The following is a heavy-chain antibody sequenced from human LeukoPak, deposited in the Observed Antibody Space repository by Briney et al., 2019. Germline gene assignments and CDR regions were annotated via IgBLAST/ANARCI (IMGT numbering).Heavy chain of an antibody. CDR1: GFTFSSYA. J-gene: IGHJ6*02. D-gene: IGHD2-21*02. CDR3: AKDGDSYPRYSMDV. CDR2: IIFSGGST. V-gene: IGHV3-23*01. Sequence: GGSVRLSCAASGFTFSSYAMSWVRQAPGKGLECVSAIIFSGGSTSYADSVKGRFTISRDNSKNTLYLQMNTLRAEDTAVYYCAKDGDSYPRYSMDVWGQGTTVTV.